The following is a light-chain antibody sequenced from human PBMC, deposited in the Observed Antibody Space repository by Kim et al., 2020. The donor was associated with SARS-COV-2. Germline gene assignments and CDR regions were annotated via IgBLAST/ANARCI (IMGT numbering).Light chain of an antibody. Sequence: SPLSASVGDRVTITCRASQSISSWLAWYQQKPGKAPKLLIYDASSLESGVPSRFSGSGSGTEFTLTISSLQPDDFATYYCQHSRTFGQGTKVEIK. J-gene: IGKJ1*01. V-gene: IGKV1-5*01. CDR1: QSISSW. CDR2: DAS. CDR3: QHSRT.